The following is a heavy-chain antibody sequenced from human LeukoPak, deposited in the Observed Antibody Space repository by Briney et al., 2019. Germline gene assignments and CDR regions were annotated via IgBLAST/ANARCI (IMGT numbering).Heavy chain of an antibody. Sequence: SETQSLTCTVSGGSISSGGYYWSWIRQPPGKGLEWIGYIYHSGSTYYNPSLKSRVTISVDRSKNQFSLKLSSVTAADTAVYYCARSSGYDVNYFDYWGQGTLVTVSS. J-gene: IGHJ4*02. CDR1: GGSISSGGYY. D-gene: IGHD5-12*01. CDR2: IYHSGST. V-gene: IGHV4-30-2*01. CDR3: ARSSGYDVNYFDY.